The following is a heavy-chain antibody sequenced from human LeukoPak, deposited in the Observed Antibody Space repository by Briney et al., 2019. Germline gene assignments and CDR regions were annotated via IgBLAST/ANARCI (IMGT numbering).Heavy chain of an antibody. CDR1: GLTFSTYA. J-gene: IGHJ6*02. Sequence: GGSLRLSCAASGLTFSTYAMNWVRQAPGKRLEWVSTISDSGGSTYYADSVKGRFTISRDNSKSTLYLQMNSLRAEDTAVYYCGRYYVMDVWGQGTSVTVSS. V-gene: IGHV3-23*01. CDR3: GRYYVMDV. CDR2: ISDSGGST.